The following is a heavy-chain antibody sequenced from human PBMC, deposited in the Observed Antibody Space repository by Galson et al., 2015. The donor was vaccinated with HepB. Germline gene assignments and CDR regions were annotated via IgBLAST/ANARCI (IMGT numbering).Heavy chain of an antibody. CDR2: ISGSGDTT. CDR1: GFTFSAYA. Sequence: SLRLSCAASGFTFSAYAMSWVRQAPGKGLEWVSGISGSGDTTYYADSVTGRFTISRDNSKNTLYLQMNSLRADDTAVYYCAKATNYDFWSGHYNWGQGTLVSVSS. V-gene: IGHV3-23*01. D-gene: IGHD3-3*01. J-gene: IGHJ4*02. CDR3: AKATNYDFWSGHYN.